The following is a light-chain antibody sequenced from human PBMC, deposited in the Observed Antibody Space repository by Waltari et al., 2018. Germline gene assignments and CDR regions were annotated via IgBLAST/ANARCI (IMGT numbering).Light chain of an antibody. CDR1: SSDIGSHNI. CDR3: CSYAGSSTLDVV. Sequence: QSALTQPASVSGSPGQSITISCTGTSSDIGSHNIVSWYQQHPGKAPKLMVYEVSKRPSGFSNRFSGSKSGNRASLTISGRQAEDEADYYCCSYAGSSTLDVVFGGGTKLTVL. J-gene: IGLJ2*01. V-gene: IGLV2-23*02. CDR2: EVS.